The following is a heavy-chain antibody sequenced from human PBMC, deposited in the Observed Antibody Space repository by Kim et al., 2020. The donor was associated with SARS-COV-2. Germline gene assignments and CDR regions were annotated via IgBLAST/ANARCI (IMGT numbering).Heavy chain of an antibody. Sequence: GGSLRLSCTASGFTFGDYAMSWFRQAPGKGLEWVGFIRSKAYGGTTEYAASVKGRFTISRDDSKSIAYLQMNSLKTEDTAVYYCTRGGVLLWFGELDWFEPWGQRPLVTVSS. V-gene: IGHV3-49*03. J-gene: IGHJ5*02. CDR1: GFTFGDYA. CDR3: TRGGVLLWFGELDWFEP. CDR2: IRSKAYGGTT. D-gene: IGHD3-10*01.